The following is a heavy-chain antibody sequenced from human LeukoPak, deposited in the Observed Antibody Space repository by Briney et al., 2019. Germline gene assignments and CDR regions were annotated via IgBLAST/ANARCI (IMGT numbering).Heavy chain of an antibody. J-gene: IGHJ4*02. Sequence: GGSLRLSCAASGSGFIFSNYGMRWVRQAPGKGLEWVSAISGSGASTYYADSVKGRFTISGDNSKNTLYLQMNSLRAEDTAVYYCAKPVAGIRGFDYWGQGTLVTVSS. CDR2: ISGSGAST. D-gene: IGHD6-19*01. CDR1: GSGFIFSNYG. CDR3: AKPVAGIRGFDY. V-gene: IGHV3-23*01.